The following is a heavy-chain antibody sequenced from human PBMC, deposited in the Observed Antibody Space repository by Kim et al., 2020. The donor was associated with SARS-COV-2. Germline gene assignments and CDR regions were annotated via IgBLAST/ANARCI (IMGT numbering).Heavy chain of an antibody. V-gene: IGHV1-3*01. CDR2: INAGTANT. CDR3: ATGGGPLQFFAWLLGYFDL. Sequence: ASVKVSCKTSGYSFTTYALHWVRQAPGQRLEWMGWINAGTANTEYSQKFQGRVTITRDTSASTAYMELSSLRSEDTAVYYCATGGGPLQFFAWLLGYFDLWGPGTLVTVSS. D-gene: IGHD3-3*01. J-gene: IGHJ5*02. CDR1: GYSFTTYA.